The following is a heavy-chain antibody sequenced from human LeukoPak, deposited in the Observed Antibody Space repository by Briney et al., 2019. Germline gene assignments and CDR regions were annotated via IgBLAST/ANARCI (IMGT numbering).Heavy chain of an antibody. CDR3: ATGTYFGWFDS. CDR2: VYTGGTT. Sequence: SETLSLTCTVSRGSFSNNYWSWIWRPAGRGLEWIGRVYTGGTTNYSPSLKSRVTVSLDMSKNQFSLKMNSVTAADTAVYYCATGTYFGWFDSWGQGTLVTVSS. J-gene: IGHJ5*01. V-gene: IGHV4-4*07. D-gene: IGHD3-10*01. CDR1: RGSFSNNY.